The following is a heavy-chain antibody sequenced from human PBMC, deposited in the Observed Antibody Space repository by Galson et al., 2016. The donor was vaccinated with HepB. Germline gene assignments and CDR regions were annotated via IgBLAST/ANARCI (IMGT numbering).Heavy chain of an antibody. CDR3: ARESLTMVRGAPLYGMDV. CDR2: INPNSGGT. J-gene: IGHJ6*02. Sequence: SCKVSGYTFIGYYIHWVRQAPGQGLEWMGWINPNSGGTNYAQKFQGWVTVTRDTSISTAYMEVSRLSSDDTAVYYCARESLTMVRGAPLYGMDVWGQGTTITVSS. CDR1: GYTFIGYY. V-gene: IGHV1-2*04. D-gene: IGHD3-10*01.